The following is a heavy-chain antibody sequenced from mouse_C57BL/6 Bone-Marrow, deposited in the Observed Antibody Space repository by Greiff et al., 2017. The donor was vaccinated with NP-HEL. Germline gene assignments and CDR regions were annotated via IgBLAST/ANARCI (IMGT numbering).Heavy chain of an antibody. CDR1: GFNIKDDY. CDR3: TTDYDSFAY. D-gene: IGHD2-4*01. V-gene: IGHV14-4*01. J-gene: IGHJ3*01. CDR2: IDPENGDT. Sequence: VQLQQSGAELVRPGASVKLSCTASGFNIKDDYMHWVKQRPEQGLEWIGWIDPENGDTEYASKFQGKATIKADTSSNTAYLQLSSLTSEDTAVYYCTTDYDSFAYWGQGTLVTVSA.